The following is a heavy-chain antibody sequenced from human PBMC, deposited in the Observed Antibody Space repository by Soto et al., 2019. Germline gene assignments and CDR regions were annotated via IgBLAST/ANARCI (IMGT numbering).Heavy chain of an antibody. Sequence: QVQLQQWGAGLLKPSETLSLTCAVYGGSFSGYYWSWIRQPPGKGLEWIGEINPSGTTNYTPSLKGRVTMSGDTPKINFSLKMTSVTAADTAVYYCARGRDGGAAIWGQGTLVTVSS. CDR1: GGSFSGYY. CDR2: INPSGTT. D-gene: IGHD4-17*01. J-gene: IGHJ4*02. CDR3: ARGRDGGAAI. V-gene: IGHV4-34*01.